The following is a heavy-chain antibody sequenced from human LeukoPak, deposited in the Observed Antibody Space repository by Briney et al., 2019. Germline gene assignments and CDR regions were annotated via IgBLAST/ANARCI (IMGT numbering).Heavy chain of an antibody. V-gene: IGHV3-7*04. Sequence: PGGSLRLSCVTSGFNFSDSRMTWVRQAPGKGLQWVANVNRDGTEKHFLGSVEGRFTISRDNAKKSLYLQMSSLRPQDTAVYFCVRGDWYFESWGQGTLVTVSS. CDR1: GFNFSDSR. CDR2: VNRDGTEK. CDR3: VRGDWYFES. D-gene: IGHD2-21*01. J-gene: IGHJ4*02.